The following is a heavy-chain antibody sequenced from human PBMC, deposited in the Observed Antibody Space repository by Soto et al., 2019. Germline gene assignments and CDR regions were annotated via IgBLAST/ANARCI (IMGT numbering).Heavy chain of an antibody. J-gene: IGHJ4*02. CDR1: GYTFTSYY. CDR2: INPSSGST. Sequence: ASVKVSCKASGYTFTSYYMHWVRQAPGQGLEWMGIINPSSGSTSYAQKFQGRVTMTRDTSTSTVYMELSSLRSEDTAVYYCARDPYYRNRSPLYSFDYWGQGTLVTVSS. D-gene: IGHD3-10*01. CDR3: ARDPYYRNRSPLYSFDY. V-gene: IGHV1-46*03.